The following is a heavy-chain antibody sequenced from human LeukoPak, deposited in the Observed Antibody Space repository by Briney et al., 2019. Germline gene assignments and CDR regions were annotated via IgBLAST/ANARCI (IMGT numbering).Heavy chain of an antibody. Sequence: SETLSLTCTVSGDSISSYYWTWIRQPPGKGLEWIGYIYYSGNTNYNPSLKSRVTISLDTSKNQFSLKLTSVTAADTAMYYCARRKAKTPNYFDCWGQGALVTVSS. CDR1: GDSISSYY. J-gene: IGHJ4*02. CDR2: IYYSGNT. CDR3: ARRKAKTPNYFDC. V-gene: IGHV4-59*08.